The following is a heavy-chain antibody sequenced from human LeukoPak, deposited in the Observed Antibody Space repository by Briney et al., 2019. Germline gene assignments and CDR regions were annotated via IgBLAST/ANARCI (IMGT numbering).Heavy chain of an antibody. D-gene: IGHD3-22*01. Sequence: GRSLRLSCAASGFTFSSYGMYWVRQAPGKGLEWVAVIWYDGSNKYYADSVKGRFTISRDNSKNTLYLQMNSLRAEDTAVYYCARVGYDSSGYPLGYWGQGTLVTVSS. CDR3: ARVGYDSSGYPLGY. CDR2: IWYDGSNK. J-gene: IGHJ4*02. V-gene: IGHV3-33*01. CDR1: GFTFSSYG.